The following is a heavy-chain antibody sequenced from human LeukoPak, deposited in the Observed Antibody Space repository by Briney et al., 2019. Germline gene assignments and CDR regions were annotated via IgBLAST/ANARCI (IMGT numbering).Heavy chain of an antibody. CDR2: IYYSGST. CDR3: ARRERWGYGAFDY. J-gene: IGHJ4*02. D-gene: IGHD1-1*01. Sequence: SETLSLTCAVYGGSFSGYYWSWIRQPPGKGLEWIGSIYYSGSTYYNPSLKSRVTISVDTSKNQFSLKLSSVTAADTAVYYCARRERWGYGAFDYWGQGTLVTVSS. CDR1: GGSFSGYY. V-gene: IGHV4-34*01.